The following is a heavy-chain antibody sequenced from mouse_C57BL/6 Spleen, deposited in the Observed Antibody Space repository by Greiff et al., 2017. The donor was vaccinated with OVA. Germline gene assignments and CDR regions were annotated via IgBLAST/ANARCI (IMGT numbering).Heavy chain of an antibody. J-gene: IGHJ3*01. CDR1: GFTFSNYW. V-gene: IGHV6-3*01. D-gene: IGHD2-4*01. CDR2: IRLKSDNYAT. CDR3: FYDYDPWFAY. Sequence: EVQLQQSGGGLVQPGGSMKLSCVASGFTFSNYWMNWVRQSPEKGLEWVAQIRLKSDNYATHYAESVKGRFTISRDDSKSSVYLQMNNLRAEDTGIYYCFYDYDPWFAYWGQGTLVTVSA.